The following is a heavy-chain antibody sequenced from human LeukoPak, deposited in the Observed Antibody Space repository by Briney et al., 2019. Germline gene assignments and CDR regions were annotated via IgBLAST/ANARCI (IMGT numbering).Heavy chain of an antibody. CDR2: INPSSGGT. V-gene: IGHV1-2*02. D-gene: IGHD6-13*01. CDR1: GYSFTSYY. J-gene: IGHJ4*02. CDR3: ARARGSSWYVDY. Sequence: ASVKVSCKTSGYSFTSYYIHWVRQAPGQGLEWVGWINPSSGGTEFEQKFQGRVTMTGDTPISTAYMELSRLRSDDTAVYYCARARGSSWYVDYWGQGTLVTVSS.